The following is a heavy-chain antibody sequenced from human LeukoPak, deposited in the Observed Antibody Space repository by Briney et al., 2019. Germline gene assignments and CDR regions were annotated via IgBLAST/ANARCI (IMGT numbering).Heavy chain of an antibody. V-gene: IGHV3-74*01. Sequence: GGSLRLSCAASGFTFSSYWMHWVRQAPGKGLVWVSRINTDGSSTSYADSVKGRFTISRDNAKNTLYLQMYSLRAEDTAVYYCARDPTIFGYYYMDVWGKGTTVTVSS. CDR2: INTDGSST. J-gene: IGHJ6*03. CDR3: ARDPTIFGYYYMDV. CDR1: GFTFSSYW. D-gene: IGHD3-3*01.